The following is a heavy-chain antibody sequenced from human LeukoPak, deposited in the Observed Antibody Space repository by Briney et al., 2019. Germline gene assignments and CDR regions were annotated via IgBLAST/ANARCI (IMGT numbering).Heavy chain of an antibody. J-gene: IGHJ5*02. CDR3: ARWGLAAGGFDP. D-gene: IGHD6-13*01. CDR2: IYYSGST. V-gene: IGHV4-59*01. CDR1: GGSISSYY. Sequence: SGTLSLTCAASGGSISSYYRSWVRQPPGKGLEWVGYIYYSGSTNYKPYRKRGVNITVEESKNQFTLKLRTIQAADTAVYYCARWGLAAGGFDPWGQGTLVTVSS.